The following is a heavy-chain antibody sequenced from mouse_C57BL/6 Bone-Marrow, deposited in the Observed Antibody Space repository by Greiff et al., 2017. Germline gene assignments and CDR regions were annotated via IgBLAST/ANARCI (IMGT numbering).Heavy chain of an antibody. CDR3: ARLYYDYDGFAY. CDR2: INPSSGYT. D-gene: IGHD2-4*01. V-gene: IGHV1-4*01. J-gene: IGHJ3*01. CDR1: GYTFTSYT. Sequence: VQVVESGAELVRPGASVKMSCKASGYTFTSYTMHWVKQRPGQGLEWIGDINPSSGYTNYNQKFKDKATLTADKSSSTAYMQLISLTSEDSAVYYCARLYYDYDGFAYWGQGTLVTVSA.